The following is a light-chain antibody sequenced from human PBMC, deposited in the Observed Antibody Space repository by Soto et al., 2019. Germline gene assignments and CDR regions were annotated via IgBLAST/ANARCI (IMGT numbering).Light chain of an antibody. CDR2: EVS. CDR1: SSDVGGYNY. V-gene: IGLV2-8*01. Sequence: QSALTQPPSASGSPGQSVTISCTGTSSDVGGYNYVSWYQQHPGKAPKVMIYEVSKRPSGVPDRFSGSKSGNTASLTVSGLQADDEADCYCCSYAGSNSVLFGGGTKLTVL. CDR3: CSYAGSNSVL. J-gene: IGLJ2*01.